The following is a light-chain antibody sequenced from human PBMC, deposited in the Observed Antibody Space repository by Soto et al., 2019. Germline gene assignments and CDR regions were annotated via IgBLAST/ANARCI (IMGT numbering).Light chain of an antibody. Sequence: TRCPVKRTKSPGYRSTLACVTSQTVSNNSLTWYQQKPGQAPRLLIYGASSRATGIPDRFSGSGSGTDFTLTISSLQPEDFATYYCQQAASSPITFGQGTRLEI. CDR3: QQAASSPIT. CDR2: GAS. J-gene: IGKJ5*01. V-gene: IGKV3-20*01. CDR1: QTVSNNS.